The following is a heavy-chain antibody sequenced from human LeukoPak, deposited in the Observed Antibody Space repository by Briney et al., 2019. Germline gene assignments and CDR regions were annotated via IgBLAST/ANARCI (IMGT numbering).Heavy chain of an antibody. CDR1: GYTFTNYG. CDR3: AREVRAFDY. CDR2: ISTYDGKT. J-gene: IGHJ4*02. V-gene: IGHV1-8*03. D-gene: IGHD4-11*01. Sequence: ASAKVSCKASGYTFTNYGISWVRQAPGQGLEWMGWISTYDGKTYFAQKFQGRVTITRNTSISTAFMELSSLRSEDTAVYYCAREVRAFDYWGQGTLVTVSS.